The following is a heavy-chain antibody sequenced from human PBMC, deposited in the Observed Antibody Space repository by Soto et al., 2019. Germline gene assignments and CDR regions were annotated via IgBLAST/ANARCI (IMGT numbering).Heavy chain of an antibody. CDR1: GFTFSSYE. D-gene: IGHD1-26*01. CDR3: ARDVSGNYYVSGVNDDAFDI. V-gene: IGHV3-48*03. J-gene: IGHJ3*02. CDR2: ITGNGYTI. Sequence: GGSLRLSCAASGFTFSSYEMTWVRQAPGKGLEWVSFITGNGYTIYYADSVKGRFTISRDNAKNSLSLQMNSLRAEDTAVYFCARDVSGNYYVSGVNDDAFDIWGQGTTVTVS.